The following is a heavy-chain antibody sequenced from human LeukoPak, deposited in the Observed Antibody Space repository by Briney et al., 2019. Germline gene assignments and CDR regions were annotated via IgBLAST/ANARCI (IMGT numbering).Heavy chain of an antibody. Sequence: SVEVSCKASGGTFSSYAISWVRQAPGQGLEWMGGIIPIFGTANYAQKFQGRVTITADESTSTAYMELSSLRSEDTAVYYCARFRSSCSGGSCYPSYGMDVWGQGTTVTVSS. J-gene: IGHJ6*02. CDR1: GGTFSSYA. D-gene: IGHD2-15*01. CDR2: IIPIFGTA. CDR3: ARFRSSCSGGSCYPSYGMDV. V-gene: IGHV1-69*13.